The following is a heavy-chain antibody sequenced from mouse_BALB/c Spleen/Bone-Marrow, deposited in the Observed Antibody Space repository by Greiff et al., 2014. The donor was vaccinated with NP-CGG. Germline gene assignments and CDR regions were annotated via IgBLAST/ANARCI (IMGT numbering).Heavy chain of an antibody. Sequence: LQESGPELATPGASVKMSCKASGYTFTTYWMHWIKQRPGQGLEWIGSINPNTDYTDYNQKFKDKATLTADKSSITAYMQLSSLTSEDSAVYYCARGLRDLYCDVWGAGTTVTVSS. V-gene: IGHV1-4*01. J-gene: IGHJ1*01. CDR3: ARGLRDLYCDV. CDR1: GYTFTTYW. CDR2: INPNTDYT. D-gene: IGHD2-4*01.